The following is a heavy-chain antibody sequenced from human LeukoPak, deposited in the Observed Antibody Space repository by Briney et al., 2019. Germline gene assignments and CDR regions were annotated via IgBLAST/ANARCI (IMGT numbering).Heavy chain of an antibody. CDR3: VRDPSEASHPYYFDY. CDR2: IGSSGTYL. V-gene: IGHV3-21*01. Sequence: PGGSLRLSCAASGFTFSSYSMNWVRQAPGKGLGWVSSIGSSGTYLYYADSVKGRFTISRDNAKNSLSLQMNSLRVEDTAVYYCVRDPSEASHPYYFDYWGQGTLVTVSS. J-gene: IGHJ4*02. D-gene: IGHD2-2*01. CDR1: GFTFSSYS.